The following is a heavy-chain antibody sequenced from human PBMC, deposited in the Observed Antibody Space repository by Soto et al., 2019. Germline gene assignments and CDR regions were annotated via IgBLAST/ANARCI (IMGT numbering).Heavy chain of an antibody. CDR1: GDSITGDEW. CDR3: ATQGFYRMGV. J-gene: IGHJ6*02. CDR2: IHHSGAT. Sequence: QVQLQESGPGLVQPSGTLSLTCAVSGDSITGDEWWSWVRQPPGKGLEWIGEIHHSGATNYNPSLKSRLPISIDKSKNQFSLKLNSVTAADTAMFYCATQGFYRMGVWGRGTTVTVSS. V-gene: IGHV4-4*02.